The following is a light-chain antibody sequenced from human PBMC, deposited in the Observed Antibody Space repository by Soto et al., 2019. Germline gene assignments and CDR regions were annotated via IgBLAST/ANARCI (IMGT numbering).Light chain of an antibody. V-gene: IGKV3-20*01. J-gene: IGKJ2*01. CDR3: QQYGSSPPYT. Sequence: EIVLTQSPGILSLSPGERATLSCRASQTVSGNYLAWYQQKPGQSPRLLIYGSSDRATGIPDRFSGSGSGTDFTLTINRVEPEDFAVYDCQQYGSSPPYTVGQGTTLEI. CDR1: QTVSGNY. CDR2: GSS.